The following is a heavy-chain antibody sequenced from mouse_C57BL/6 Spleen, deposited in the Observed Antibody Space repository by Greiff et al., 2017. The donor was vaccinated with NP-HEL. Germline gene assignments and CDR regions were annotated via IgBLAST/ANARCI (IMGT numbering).Heavy chain of an antibody. CDR3: ARGLGAY. CDR1: GYTFTSYW. CDR2: IYPSDSET. J-gene: IGHJ3*01. V-gene: IGHV1-61*01. Sequence: QVHVKQPGAELVRPGSSVKLSCKASGYTFTSYWMDWVKQRPGQGLEWIGNIYPSDSETHYNQKFKDKATLTVDKSSSTAYMQLSNLTSEDSAVYYCARGLGAYWGQGTLVTVSA. D-gene: IGHD3-3*01.